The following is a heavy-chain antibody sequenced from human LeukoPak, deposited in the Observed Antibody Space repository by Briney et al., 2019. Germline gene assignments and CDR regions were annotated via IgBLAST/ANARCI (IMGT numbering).Heavy chain of an antibody. Sequence: SETLSLTCTVSGGSISSYYWSWIRQPPGKGLEWIGYICHSGSTNYNPSLKSRVTISVDTSKNQFSLKLSSVTAADTAVYYCASNYYGSGSLDYWGQGNLVTVSS. CDR2: ICHSGST. D-gene: IGHD3-10*01. V-gene: IGHV4-59*08. J-gene: IGHJ4*02. CDR1: GGSISSYY. CDR3: ASNYYGSGSLDY.